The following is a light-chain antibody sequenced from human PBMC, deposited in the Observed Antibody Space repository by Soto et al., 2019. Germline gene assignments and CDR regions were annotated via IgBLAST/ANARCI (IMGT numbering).Light chain of an antibody. CDR2: GAS. J-gene: IGKJ1*01. V-gene: IGKV3-20*01. CDR3: QQYGSSPWT. CDR1: QSVSSSY. Sequence: EIVLMQSPGTLSLSPGERGTLSCRASQSVSSSYLAWYQQKPGQAPRPLIYGASSRATGIPDRFSGSGSGTDFTLTISRLEPEDFAVYYCQQYGSSPWTFGQGTKVEIK.